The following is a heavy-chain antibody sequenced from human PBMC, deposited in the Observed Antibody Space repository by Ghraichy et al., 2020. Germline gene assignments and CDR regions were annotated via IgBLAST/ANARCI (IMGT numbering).Heavy chain of an antibody. Sequence: SVKVSCKASGFTFTSSAVQWVRQARGQRLEWIGWIVVGSGNTNYAQKFQERVTITRDMSTSTAYMELSSLRSEDTAVYYCAAVPITMVRGVIIWEFDYWGQGTLVTVSS. J-gene: IGHJ4*02. CDR2: IVVGSGNT. V-gene: IGHV1-58*01. D-gene: IGHD3-10*01. CDR3: AAVPITMVRGVIIWEFDY. CDR1: GFTFTSSA.